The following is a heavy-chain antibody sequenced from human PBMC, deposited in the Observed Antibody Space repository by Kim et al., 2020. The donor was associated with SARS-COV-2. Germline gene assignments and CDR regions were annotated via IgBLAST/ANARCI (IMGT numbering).Heavy chain of an antibody. D-gene: IGHD3-10*01. V-gene: IGHV4-59*08. J-gene: IGHJ4*02. CDR2: IYYSGST. CDR3: ARGYYVGDHFDC. CDR1: GGSISSYY. Sequence: SETLSLTCTVSGGSISSYYWSWIRQPPGKGLEWIGYIYYSGSTNYNPSLKSRVTISVDTSKNQFSLKLSSVTAADTAVYYCARGYYVGDHFDCWGQGTLVTVSS.